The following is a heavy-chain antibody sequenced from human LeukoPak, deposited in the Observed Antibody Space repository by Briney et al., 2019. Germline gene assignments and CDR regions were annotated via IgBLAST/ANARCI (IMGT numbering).Heavy chain of an antibody. J-gene: IGHJ4*02. D-gene: IGHD3-10*01. CDR2: ISWNSGSI. V-gene: IGHV3-9*01. Sequence: GGSLRLSCAASGFTFDDYAMHWVRQAPGKGLEWVSGISWNSGSIGYADSVKGRFTISRDNAKSTVYLQMNSLRAEDTAVYYCARGSLYSGIGYWGQGTLVTVSS. CDR1: GFTFDDYA. CDR3: ARGSLYSGIGY.